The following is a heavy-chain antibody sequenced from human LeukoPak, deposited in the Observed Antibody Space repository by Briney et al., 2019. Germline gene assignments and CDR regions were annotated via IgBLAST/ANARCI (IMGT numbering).Heavy chain of an antibody. D-gene: IGHD5-12*01. Sequence: KLGESLKISCKGFGYSFTTYWIGWVRQMPGKDLEWMGIIYPGDSDTRYSPSFQGQVTISADKSISTAYLQWSSLKASDTAIYYCARHGASGYAGDYWGQGTLVTLSS. CDR3: ARHGASGYAGDY. CDR1: GYSFTTYW. J-gene: IGHJ4*02. V-gene: IGHV5-51*01. CDR2: IYPGDSDT.